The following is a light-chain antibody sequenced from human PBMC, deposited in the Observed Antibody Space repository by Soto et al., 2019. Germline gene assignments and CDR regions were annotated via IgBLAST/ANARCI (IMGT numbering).Light chain of an antibody. CDR3: QQYNSYST. Sequence: DIQMTQSPSTLSASVGDRVTITCRASQSISSWLAWYQQKPGKAPKLLIYKASSLESGVPSTFSGSRSGTEFTLNISSLQPDDFAAYYCQQYNSYSTFGQGTKVDIK. CDR2: KAS. V-gene: IGKV1-5*03. J-gene: IGKJ1*01. CDR1: QSISSW.